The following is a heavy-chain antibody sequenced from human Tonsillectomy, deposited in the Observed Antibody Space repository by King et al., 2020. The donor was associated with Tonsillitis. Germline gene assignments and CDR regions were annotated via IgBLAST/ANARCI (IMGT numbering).Heavy chain of an antibody. CDR2: ISGDGGST. CDR3: AKESGGDYVRNFDY. V-gene: IGHV3-43*02. Sequence: VQLVESGGGVVQPGGALILSCAASGFTFDDYAMHCVRQAPGNVLEWVSLISGDGGSTYYSASVKRRFTISRDNSKNSLYLQMNSLRTVDTALYYCAKESGGDYVRNFDYWGQGTLVTVSS. J-gene: IGHJ4*02. D-gene: IGHD4-17*01. CDR1: GFTFDDYA.